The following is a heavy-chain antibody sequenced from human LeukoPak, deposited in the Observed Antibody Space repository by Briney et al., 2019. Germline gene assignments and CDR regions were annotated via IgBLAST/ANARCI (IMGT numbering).Heavy chain of an antibody. CDR3: ARDSSSSADYCYGMDV. Sequence: GASVKVSCKASGYTFTSYGISWVRQAPGQGLEWMGWISAYNGNTNYAQKLRGRVTMTTDTSTSTAYMELRSLRSDDTAVYYCARDSSSSADYCYGMDVWGQGTTVTVSS. CDR2: ISAYNGNT. V-gene: IGHV1-18*01. CDR1: GYTFTSYG. J-gene: IGHJ6*02. D-gene: IGHD6-6*01.